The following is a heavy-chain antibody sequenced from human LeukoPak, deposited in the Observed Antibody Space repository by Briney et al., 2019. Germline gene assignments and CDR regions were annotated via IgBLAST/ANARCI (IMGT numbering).Heavy chain of an antibody. CDR2: IFGSGTT. D-gene: IGHD6-25*01. J-gene: IGHJ4*02. CDR3: AKTLGIAATHPSN. CDR1: GFTFSSYA. Sequence: GGSLRLSCAASGFTFSSYAMSWVRQAPGKGLEWVSGIFGSGTTYYTDSVKGRFTISRDNSKNTLYLRMSSLRAEDTAIYYCAKTLGIAATHPSNWGQGTLVTVSS. V-gene: IGHV3-23*01.